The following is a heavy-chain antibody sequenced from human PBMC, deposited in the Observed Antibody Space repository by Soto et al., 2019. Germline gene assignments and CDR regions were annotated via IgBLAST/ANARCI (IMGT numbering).Heavy chain of an antibody. CDR3: AKDGIVVVTAINY. D-gene: IGHD2-21*02. Sequence: EVQLLESGGGLVQPGGSLRLSCAASGFTFSSYAMSWVRQAPGKGLEWVSSISDSGGSTYYADSVKGWFTISRDNSKNTLYLQMNSLRAEDTAVYYCAKDGIVVVTAINYWGQGTLVTVSS. CDR1: GFTFSSYA. J-gene: IGHJ4*02. V-gene: IGHV3-23*01. CDR2: ISDSGGST.